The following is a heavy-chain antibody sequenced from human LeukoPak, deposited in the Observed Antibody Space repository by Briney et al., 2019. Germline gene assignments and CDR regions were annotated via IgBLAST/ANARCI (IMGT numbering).Heavy chain of an antibody. Sequence: SETLSLTCAVYGGSFSGYYWSWIRQPPGKGLEWIGEINHSGSTNYNPSLKSRVTISVDTSKNQFSLKLSSVTAADTAVYYCARGRLWFAYYYTERQFDYWGQGTLVTVSS. CDR3: ARGRLWFAYYYTERQFDY. J-gene: IGHJ4*02. CDR1: GGSFSGYY. D-gene: IGHD3-10*01. CDR2: INHSGST. V-gene: IGHV4-34*01.